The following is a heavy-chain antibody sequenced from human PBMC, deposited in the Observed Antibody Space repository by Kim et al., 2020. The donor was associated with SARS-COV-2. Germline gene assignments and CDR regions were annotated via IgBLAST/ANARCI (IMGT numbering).Heavy chain of an antibody. CDR1: GFTFSSYG. CDR2: ISYDGSNK. V-gene: IGHV3-30*18. Sequence: GGSLRLSCAASGFTFSSYGMHWVRQAPGKGLEWVAVISYDGSNKYYADSVKGRFTISRDNSKNTLYLQMNSLRAEDTAVYYCAKDLSSGYSSSWFDYWG. CDR3: AKDLSSGYSSSWFDY. D-gene: IGHD6-13*01. J-gene: IGHJ4*01.